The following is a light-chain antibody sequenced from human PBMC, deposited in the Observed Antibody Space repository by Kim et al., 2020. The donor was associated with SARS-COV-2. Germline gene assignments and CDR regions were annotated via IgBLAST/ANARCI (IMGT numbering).Light chain of an antibody. CDR2: EVT. V-gene: IGLV2-23*02. Sequence: GPSITLSCTGTSSDIGSHTLVSWYQQHPSKAPKVIIFEVTKRPSGVSDRFSGSKSGNTASLTISGLQAEDEADYYSCSHATDRAVVFGGGTQLTVL. CDR1: SSDIGSHTL. J-gene: IGLJ2*01. CDR3: CSHATDRAVV.